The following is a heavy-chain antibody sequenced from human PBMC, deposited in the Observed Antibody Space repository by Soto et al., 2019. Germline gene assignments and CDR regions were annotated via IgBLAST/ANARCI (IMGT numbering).Heavy chain of an antibody. D-gene: IGHD5-12*01. Sequence: DVQLVESGGGLIQPGGSLRLSCVASGLTVSGKKYVAWVRQAPGKGPERVSGVYDLDGTYYADSVRGRFTTSMGNSRLTVWLQMRDLRPEDTALYFCATWHLREHAYDIWGRGTMVTVSS. J-gene: IGHJ3*02. CDR3: ATWHLREHAYDI. CDR1: GLTVSGKKY. V-gene: IGHV3-53*01. CDR2: VYDLDGT.